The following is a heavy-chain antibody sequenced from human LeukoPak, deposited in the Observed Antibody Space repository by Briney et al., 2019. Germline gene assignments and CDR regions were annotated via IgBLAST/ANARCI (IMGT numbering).Heavy chain of an antibody. V-gene: IGHV4-34*01. CDR2: INHSGST. D-gene: IGHD4-11*01. CDR1: GGSFSGYY. J-gene: IGHJ5*02. CDR3: ARDGEGDYRTRGWFDP. Sequence: SETLSLTCAVYGGSFSGYYWSWIRQPPGKGLEWIGEINHSGSTNYNPSLKSRVTISVDTSKNQFSLKLSSVTAADTAMYYCARDGEGDYRTRGWFDPWGQGTLVTVSS.